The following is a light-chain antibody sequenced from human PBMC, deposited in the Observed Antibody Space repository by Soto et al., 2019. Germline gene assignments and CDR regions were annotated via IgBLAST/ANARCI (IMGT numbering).Light chain of an antibody. V-gene: IGKV3-15*01. Sequence: EIVMTQSPATLSVSPGERATLSCRASQSVRDNLAWYQQKPGQAPRLLIYRASTRATGVPARFSGSGSGTEFTLTISSLRSEDVSVYFCQHYNFWPHTFGQGTKVDIK. J-gene: IGKJ2*01. CDR3: QHYNFWPHT. CDR1: QSVRDN. CDR2: RAS.